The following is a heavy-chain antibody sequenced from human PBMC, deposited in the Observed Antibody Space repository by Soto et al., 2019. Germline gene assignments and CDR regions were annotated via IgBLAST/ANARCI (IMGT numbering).Heavy chain of an antibody. CDR3: ATDLSRIQLWLRLDY. CDR1: GYPLTELC. V-gene: IGHV1-24*01. Sequence: ASVKVSCKVSGYPLTELCMHWVRQAPGKGLEWMGGFDPEDGETIYAQKFQGRVTMTEDTSTDTAYMELSSLRSEDTAVYYCATDLSRIQLWLRLDYWGQGTLVTVSS. J-gene: IGHJ4*02. D-gene: IGHD5-18*01. CDR2: FDPEDGET.